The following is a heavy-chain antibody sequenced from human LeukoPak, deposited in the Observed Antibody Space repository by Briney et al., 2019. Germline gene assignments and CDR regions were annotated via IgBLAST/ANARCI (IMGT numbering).Heavy chain of an antibody. V-gene: IGHV5-51*01. CDR1: GYSFTSYW. CDR3: ARHIGYSAWNPDY. D-gene: IGHD5-12*01. CDR2: IYPYDSDT. Sequence: GESLKISCKASGYSFTSYWIGWVRQMPGKGLEWMGVIYPYDSDTRYSPSFQGQVTISADKSISTAYLQWSNLKASDTAMYYCARHIGYSAWNPDYWGQGTLVTVSS. J-gene: IGHJ4*02.